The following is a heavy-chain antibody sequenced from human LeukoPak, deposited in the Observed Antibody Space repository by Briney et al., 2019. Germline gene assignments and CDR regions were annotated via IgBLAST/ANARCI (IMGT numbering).Heavy chain of an antibody. Sequence: GASVKVACKASGYTFTGHYIHWVRQAPGQALEWMGWINPNSGGTNYAQRFQGRVTMTRDTSITTAYMELSSLISDDTAVYYCARDGGGSSVDYWGRGTLVTVSS. V-gene: IGHV1-2*02. CDR1: GYTFTGHY. CDR2: INPNSGGT. J-gene: IGHJ4*02. D-gene: IGHD4-23*01. CDR3: ARDGGGSSVDY.